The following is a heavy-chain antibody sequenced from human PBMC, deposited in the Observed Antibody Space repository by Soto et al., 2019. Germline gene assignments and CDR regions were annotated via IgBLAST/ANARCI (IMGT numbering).Heavy chain of an antibody. Sequence: GSSVKVSCKASGYTFTSYDIKWVRQATGQGIEWMGWMNPNSGNTGYAQKFQGRVTMTRNTSISTAYMELSSLRSEDTAVYYCARGPSKAYYCYLLDVCGQGTTVTVSS. CDR2: MNPNSGNT. V-gene: IGHV1-8*01. CDR1: GYTFTSYD. CDR3: ARGPSKAYYCYLLDV. J-gene: IGHJ6*02.